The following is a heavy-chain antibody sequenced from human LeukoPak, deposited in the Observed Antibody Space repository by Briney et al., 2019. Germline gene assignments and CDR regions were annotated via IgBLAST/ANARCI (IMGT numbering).Heavy chain of an antibody. J-gene: IGHJ3*02. CDR2: ISSSGSNM. CDR3: AREEPDIVVVPAAYAFDI. Sequence: KTGGSLRLSCAASGFTFSDYYMTWIRQAPGKGLNWVSYISSSGSNMFYADSVKGRFTISRDNAKNSLYLQMNSLRAEDTAVYYCAREEPDIVVVPAAYAFDIWGQGTMVTVSS. D-gene: IGHD2-2*01. CDR1: GFTFSDYY. V-gene: IGHV3-11*01.